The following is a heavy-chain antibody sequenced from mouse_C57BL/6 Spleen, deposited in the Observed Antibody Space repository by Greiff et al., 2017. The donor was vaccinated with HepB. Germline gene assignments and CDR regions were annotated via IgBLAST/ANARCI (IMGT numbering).Heavy chain of an antibody. D-gene: IGHD2-4*01. CDR3: ARSHYDYFWFAY. V-gene: IGHV1-55*01. CDR1: GYTFTSYW. Sequence: QVQLQQPGAELVKPGASVKMSCKASGYTFTSYWITWVKQRPGQGLEWIGDIYPGSGSTNYNEKFKSKATLTVDTSSSTAYMQLSSLTSEDSAVYYCARSHYDYFWFAYWGQGTLVTVSA. J-gene: IGHJ3*01. CDR2: IYPGSGST.